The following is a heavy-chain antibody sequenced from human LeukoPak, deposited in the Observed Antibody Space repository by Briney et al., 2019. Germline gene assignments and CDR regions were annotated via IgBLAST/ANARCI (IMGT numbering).Heavy chain of an antibody. D-gene: IGHD2-8*02. CDR2: ISNDSR. J-gene: IGHJ4*02. Sequence: GGSLRLSCIASGFTLSRYIMNWVRQAPGKGLEWVASISNDSRYSDSVRGRFTISRDNSKSTLSLQMNSLRAEDTAIYYCATYRQVLLPFESWGRGTLVTVSS. V-gene: IGHV3-21*04. CDR3: ATYRQVLLPFES. CDR1: GFTLSRYI.